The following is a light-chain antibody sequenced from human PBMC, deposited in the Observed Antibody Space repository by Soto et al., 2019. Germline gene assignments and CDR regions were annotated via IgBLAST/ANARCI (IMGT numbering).Light chain of an antibody. CDR1: SSDVGGYNY. CDR2: DVS. J-gene: IGLJ1*01. V-gene: IGLV2-14*01. Sequence: QSVLTQPASVSGSPGQSITISCTGTSSDVGGYNYVSWYQQHPGKAPKLMIYDVSNRPSGVSNRFSGSKSGNTASLTISGLQAEDEADYYCSSYTSSSTLVFGTGTKAXVL. CDR3: SSYTSSSTLV.